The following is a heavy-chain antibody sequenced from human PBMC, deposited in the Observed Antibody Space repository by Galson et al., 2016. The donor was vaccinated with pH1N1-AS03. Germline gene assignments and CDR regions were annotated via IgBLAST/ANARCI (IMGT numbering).Heavy chain of an antibody. CDR3: ARGGGSALDS. CDR1: GDTFKTYS. CDR2: IIPIFDTP. V-gene: IGHV1-69*13. D-gene: IGHD1-26*01. Sequence: SVKVSCKASGDTFKTYSISWVRQAPGQGLEWMGRIIPIFDTPKYARKFQGRVTITADESTTTAYMELSSLRSEDTAVYYCARGGGSALDSWGQGTLVTVSS. J-gene: IGHJ4*02.